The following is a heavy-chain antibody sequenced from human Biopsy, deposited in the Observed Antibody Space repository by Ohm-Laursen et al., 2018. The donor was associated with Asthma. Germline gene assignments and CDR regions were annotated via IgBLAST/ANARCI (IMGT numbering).Heavy chain of an antibody. D-gene: IGHD3-9*01. J-gene: IGHJ3*01. CDR1: GYNFISFA. CDR2: VNGGNGDT. Sequence: ASVKVSCKVSGYNFISFAIHWVRQAPGQRLEWMGWVNGGNGDTKYSQKFQGRVTITRDTSASTAYMELRSLRSEDTATYYCARTYYDFLTGQVKDVFGVWGQGTMVTVSS. CDR3: ARTYYDFLTGQVKDVFGV. V-gene: IGHV1-3*01.